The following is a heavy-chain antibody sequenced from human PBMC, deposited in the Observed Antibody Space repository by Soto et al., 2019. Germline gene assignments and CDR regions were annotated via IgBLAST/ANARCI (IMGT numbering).Heavy chain of an antibody. CDR3: ARGGGVGVAGSAAFDM. CDR1: GYPVTAYY. Sequence: QLHLVQSGAVVKKPGASVTVSCSASGYPVTAYYMRWVRQAPGRGLEWMGGINPATGAAKYTQTFQGRVTMTRDTSTSTVFRELSGLTSEDTAVFYCARGGGVGVAGSAAFDMWGQGTVVTVSS. J-gene: IGHJ3*02. V-gene: IGHV1-2*02. CDR2: INPATGAA. D-gene: IGHD3-3*01.